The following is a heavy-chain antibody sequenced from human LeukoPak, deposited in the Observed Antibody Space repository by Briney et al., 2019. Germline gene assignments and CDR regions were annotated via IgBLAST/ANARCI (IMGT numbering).Heavy chain of an antibody. Sequence: GGSLRLPCAASGFTFSSYAMSWVRQAPGKGLEWVSALSGSGGSTYYADSVKGRFTTSRDNSKNTLYLQMNSLRAEDTAVYYCAKVRSGSYLESFDFWGQGTLVTVSS. V-gene: IGHV3-23*01. J-gene: IGHJ4*02. CDR3: AKVRSGSYLESFDF. CDR1: GFTFSSYA. D-gene: IGHD1-26*01. CDR2: LSGSGGST.